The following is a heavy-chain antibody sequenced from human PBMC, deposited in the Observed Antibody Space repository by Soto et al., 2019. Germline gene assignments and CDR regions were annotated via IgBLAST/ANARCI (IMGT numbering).Heavy chain of an antibody. CDR3: ARVLAAADLWRWFDP. Sequence: PGGSLRLSCAASGFTFSDYYMSWIRQAPGKGLEWVSYISSSSSYTNYADSVKGRFTISRDNAKNSLYLQMNSLRAEDTAVYYCARVLAAADLWRWFDPWGQGTLVTVSS. CDR1: GFTFSDYY. J-gene: IGHJ5*02. D-gene: IGHD6-13*01. CDR2: ISSSSSYT. V-gene: IGHV3-11*05.